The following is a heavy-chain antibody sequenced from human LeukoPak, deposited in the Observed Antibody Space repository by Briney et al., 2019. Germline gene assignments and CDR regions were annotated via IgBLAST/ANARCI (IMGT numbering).Heavy chain of an antibody. CDR1: GGSISSYY. CDR3: AREFSGTSIAARVFDS. Sequence: SETLSLTCTVSGGSISSYYWGWIRQPAGKGLEWIGRIYTSGSTNYNPSLKSRVTMSVDTSKNQFSLNLSSVTAADTAMYYCAREFSGTSIAARVFDSWGQGTLVTVSS. D-gene: IGHD6-6*01. J-gene: IGHJ4*02. V-gene: IGHV4-4*07. CDR2: IYTSGST.